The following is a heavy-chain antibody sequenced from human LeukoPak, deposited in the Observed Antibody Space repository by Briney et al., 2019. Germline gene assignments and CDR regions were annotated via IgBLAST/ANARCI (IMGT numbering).Heavy chain of an antibody. CDR1: GFTVSSNY. CDR3: AREDFPLVIPKPDPDYYYYGMDV. J-gene: IGHJ6*02. V-gene: IGHV3-53*01. Sequence: GGSLRLSCAASGFTVSSNYMSWVRQAPGKGLEWVSVIYSGGTTYYADSVKGRFTISRDNSKNTLYLQMNSLRAEDTAVYYCAREDFPLVIPKPDPDYYYYGMDVWGQGTTVTVSS. D-gene: IGHD3-16*02. CDR2: IYSGGTT.